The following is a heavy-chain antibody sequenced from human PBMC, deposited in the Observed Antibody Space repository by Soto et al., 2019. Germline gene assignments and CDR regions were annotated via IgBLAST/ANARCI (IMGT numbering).Heavy chain of an antibody. CDR3: ARQRGGGYYYYGMDV. CDR1: GGSISSSY. J-gene: IGHJ6*02. V-gene: IGHV4-59*01. D-gene: IGHD3-16*01. Sequence: SETLSLTCTVSGGSISSSYWSWIRQPPGKGLEWLAYIYDDGSANYNPSLKSRATISLDMSKNQFSLKLTSVTAADTAVYYCARQRGGGYYYYGMDVWGQGTTVTVSS. CDR2: IYDDGSA.